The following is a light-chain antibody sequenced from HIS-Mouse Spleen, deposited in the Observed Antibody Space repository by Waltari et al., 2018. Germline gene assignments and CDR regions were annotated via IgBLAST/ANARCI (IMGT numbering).Light chain of an antibody. CDR2: KDS. J-gene: IGLJ2*01. V-gene: IGLV3-25*03. CDR3: QSADSSGTYVV. Sequence: SYELTQPPSVSVSPGQTARITCSGAALPKQYAYWCQQKPGQAPVLVIYKDSERPSGIPERFSGSSSGTTVTLTISGVQAEDEADYYCQSADSSGTYVVFGGGTKLTVL. CDR1: ALPKQY.